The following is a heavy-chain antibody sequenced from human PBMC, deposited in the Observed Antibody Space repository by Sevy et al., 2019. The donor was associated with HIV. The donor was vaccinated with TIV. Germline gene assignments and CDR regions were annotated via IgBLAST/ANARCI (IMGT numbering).Heavy chain of an antibody. J-gene: IGHJ5*02. V-gene: IGHV4-59*01. Sequence: SETLSLTCSVSAGSISAYYWSWIRQPPGKGLEWIAYIHESGNSNYNPSLKSRVTISMDTSKNQFSLKVTSVTEADTALYYCARAPPVRSGDDSLNWFDPWAQGILVTVSS. CDR2: IHESGNS. D-gene: IGHD5-12*01. CDR1: AGSISAYY. CDR3: ARAPPVRSGDDSLNWFDP.